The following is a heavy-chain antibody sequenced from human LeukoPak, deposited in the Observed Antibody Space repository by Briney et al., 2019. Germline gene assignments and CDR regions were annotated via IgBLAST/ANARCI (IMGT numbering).Heavy chain of an antibody. D-gene: IGHD1-1*01. CDR1: GFTFTNYW. V-gene: IGHV3-7*01. CDR3: ARGGNYNVGGFDP. Sequence: PGRSLRLSCAASGFTFTNYWMTWVRQAPGKGLEWVANIRQDGGEKYYVDSVKGRFTISRDNAKNSLYLQMNSLRAEDTAVYYCARGGNYNVGGFDPWGQGTLVTVSS. J-gene: IGHJ5*02. CDR2: IRQDGGEK.